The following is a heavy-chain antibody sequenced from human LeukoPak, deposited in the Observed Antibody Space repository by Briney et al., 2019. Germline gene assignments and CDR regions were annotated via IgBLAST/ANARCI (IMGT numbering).Heavy chain of an antibody. CDR1: GGSFSGYY. Sequence: PSETLSLTCAVYGGSFSGYYWSWIRQPPGKGLEWIGEINHSGSTNYNPSLKRRVTISVDTSKNQFSLKLSSVTAADTAVYYCASPSGMGYWGQGTLVTVSS. J-gene: IGHJ4*02. V-gene: IGHV4-34*01. D-gene: IGHD2-8*01. CDR2: INHSGST. CDR3: ASPSGMGY.